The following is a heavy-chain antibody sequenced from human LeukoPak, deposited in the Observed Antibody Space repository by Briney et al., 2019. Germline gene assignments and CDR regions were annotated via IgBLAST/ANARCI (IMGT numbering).Heavy chain of an antibody. CDR1: GGSISSYY. J-gene: IGHJ5*02. CDR2: IYTSGST. Sequence: SETLSLTCTVSGGSISSYYWSWIRQPAGKELEWIGRIYTSGSTNYNPSLKSRVTMSVDTSKNQFSLKLSSVTAADTAVYYCARDRQYSSSWYGDWFDPWGQGTLVTVSS. CDR3: ARDRQYSSSWYGDWFDP. V-gene: IGHV4-4*07. D-gene: IGHD6-13*01.